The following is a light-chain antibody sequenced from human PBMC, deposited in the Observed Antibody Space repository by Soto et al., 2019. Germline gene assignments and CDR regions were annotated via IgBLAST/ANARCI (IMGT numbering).Light chain of an antibody. CDR3: QQYNNYFT. V-gene: IGKV1-33*01. J-gene: IGKJ1*01. CDR1: QDISNY. Sequence: DIQMTQSPSSLSASVGDRVTITCQASQDISNYLNWYQQKPEKAPKLLIYDASKLETGVPSRFSGSGSGTDFTFTISSLQPDDLGTYYCQQYNNYFTFGQGTKVDIK. CDR2: DAS.